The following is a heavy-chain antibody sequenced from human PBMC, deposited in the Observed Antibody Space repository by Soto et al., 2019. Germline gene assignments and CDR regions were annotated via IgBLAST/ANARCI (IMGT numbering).Heavy chain of an antibody. J-gene: IGHJ4*02. CDR3: ARKYCSSTRCYQYFDY. V-gene: IGHV4-61*08. CDR1: GGSISSGGYY. Sequence: SETLSLTCPVSGGSISSGGYYWSWIRQHPGKGLEWIGYIYYGGSTNYNPSLKSRVTISVDTSKSQFSLNLSSLTAADTAVYYCARKYCSSTRCYQYFDYWGQGTLVTVSS. D-gene: IGHD2-2*01. CDR2: IYYGGST.